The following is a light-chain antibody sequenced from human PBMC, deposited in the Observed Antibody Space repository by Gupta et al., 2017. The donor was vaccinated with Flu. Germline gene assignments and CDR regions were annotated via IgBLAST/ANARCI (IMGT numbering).Light chain of an antibody. CDR3: QQDHYWPYI. Sequence: EVVITQTPATLSVSPGERVTLPCRASQSGSSNLAWFQQKPGQAPRLLFYGASTRTTGVPARFSASGSGTDFTLTISSLQPDDVAVYYCQQDHYWPYIFGQGTRLEIK. J-gene: IGKJ2*01. V-gene: IGKV3-15*01. CDR1: QSGSSN. CDR2: GAS.